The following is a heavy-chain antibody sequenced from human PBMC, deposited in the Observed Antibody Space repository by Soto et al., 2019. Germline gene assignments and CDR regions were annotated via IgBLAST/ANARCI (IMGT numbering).Heavy chain of an antibody. CDR3: ARGRGDYANWFDP. Sequence: EVQLVESGGGLVQPGGSLRLSCAASGFTFSSYWMHWVRQAPGKGLVWVSRINSDGSSTSYADSVKGRFTISRDNAKSTLYVQMNSLRAEDTAVYYCARGRGDYANWFDPWGKGTLVTVSS. J-gene: IGHJ5*02. CDR1: GFTFSSYW. V-gene: IGHV3-74*01. D-gene: IGHD4-17*01. CDR2: INSDGSST.